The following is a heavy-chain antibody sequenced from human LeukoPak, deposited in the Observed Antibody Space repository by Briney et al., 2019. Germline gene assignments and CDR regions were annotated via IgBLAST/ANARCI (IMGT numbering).Heavy chain of an antibody. CDR1: GFTFSSYS. J-gene: IGHJ4*02. CDR3: AKVRYDSRRNDY. V-gene: IGHV3-21*04. Sequence: GGSLRLTCAASGFTFSSYSMNWVRQAPGKGLEWVSSISSTSIYIFYADSVKGRFTISRDNSKNTLYLQMNSLRAEDTAVYYCAKVRYDSRRNDYWGQGTLVTVSS. D-gene: IGHD3-22*01. CDR2: ISSTSIYI.